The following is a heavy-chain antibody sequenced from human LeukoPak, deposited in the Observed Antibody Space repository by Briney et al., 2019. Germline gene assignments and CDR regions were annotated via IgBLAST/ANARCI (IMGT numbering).Heavy chain of an antibody. V-gene: IGHV4-4*02. CDR1: GGSISSSNW. J-gene: IGHJ5*02. Sequence: SETLSLTCAVSGGSISSSNWWSWVRQPPGKGLEWIGEIYHSGSTNYNPSLKSRVTISVDKSKNQFSLKLSSVTAADTAVYYCARVRDGYNSYNWFDPWGQGTLVTVSS. CDR2: IYHSGST. CDR3: ARVRDGYNSYNWFDP. D-gene: IGHD5-24*01.